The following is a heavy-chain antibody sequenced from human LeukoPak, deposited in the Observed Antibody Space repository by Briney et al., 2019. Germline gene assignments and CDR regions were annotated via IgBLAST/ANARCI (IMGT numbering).Heavy chain of an antibody. CDR3: ARGYNSSSWSYYYFDY. D-gene: IGHD6-13*01. Sequence: SETLSLTCAVYGGSFSGYYWSWIRQPPRKGLEWIGEINHSGSSNYNPSLKSRVTISVDTSKNQFSLKLSSVTAADTAVYYCARGYNSSSWSYYYFDYWGQGTLVTVSS. CDR1: GGSFSGYY. CDR2: INHSGSS. J-gene: IGHJ4*02. V-gene: IGHV4-34*01.